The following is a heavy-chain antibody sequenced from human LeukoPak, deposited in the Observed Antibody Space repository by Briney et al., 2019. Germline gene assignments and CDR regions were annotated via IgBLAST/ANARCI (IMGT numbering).Heavy chain of an antibody. Sequence: PGGSLRLSCAASGFTFSSYWMHWVRQAPGKGLVWVSRIKGDGSISYADSVKGRFTISRDNAKNTLYLQMNSLRAEDTAEYYCARARDGYNYLYFDYWGQGSLVTVSS. D-gene: IGHD5-24*01. J-gene: IGHJ4*02. CDR1: GFTFSSYW. CDR2: IKGDGSI. CDR3: ARARDGYNYLYFDY. V-gene: IGHV3-74*01.